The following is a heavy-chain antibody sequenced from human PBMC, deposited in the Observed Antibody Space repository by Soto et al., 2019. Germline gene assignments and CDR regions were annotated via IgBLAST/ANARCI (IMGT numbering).Heavy chain of an antibody. CDR3: ARAFNWNDGYYYYGMDV. V-gene: IGHV4-4*02. Sequence: PGGSLRLSCAASGFTFSSYSMNWVRQPPGKGLEWIGEIYHSGSTNYNPSLKSRVTISVDKSKNQFSLKLSSVTAADTAVYYCARAFNWNDGYYYYGMDVWGQGTTVTVSS. CDR1: GFTFSSYSM. CDR2: IYHSGST. J-gene: IGHJ6*02. D-gene: IGHD1-1*01.